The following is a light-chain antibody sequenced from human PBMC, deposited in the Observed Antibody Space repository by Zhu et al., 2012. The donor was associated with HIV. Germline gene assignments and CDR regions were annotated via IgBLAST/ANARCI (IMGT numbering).Light chain of an antibody. V-gene: IGKV3D-15*01. CDR1: QSVRSF. J-gene: IGKJ4*01. Sequence: IVLTQSPATLSLSPGERATVSCRASQSVRSFLAWYQQKPGQPPRLLVFSTSTRADGIPVRFSGSGSGTEFTLTIDSLQSEDFAVYFCQQYNTWRPLSFGGETKVEMK. CDR2: STS. CDR3: QQYNTWRPLS.